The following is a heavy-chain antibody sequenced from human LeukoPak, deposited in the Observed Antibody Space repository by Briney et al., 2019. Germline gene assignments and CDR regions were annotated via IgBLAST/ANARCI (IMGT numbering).Heavy chain of an antibody. V-gene: IGHV4-39*01. CDR1: GGSIRSSSYY. Sequence: SETLSLTCTVSGGSIRSSSYYWGWIRQPPGKGLEWIGSIYYSGSTYYNPSLKSRVTISVDTSKNQFSLKLSSVTAADTAVYYCARQHNWNYGYWGQGTLVTVSS. CDR2: IYYSGST. CDR3: ARQHNWNYGY. J-gene: IGHJ4*01. D-gene: IGHD1-7*01.